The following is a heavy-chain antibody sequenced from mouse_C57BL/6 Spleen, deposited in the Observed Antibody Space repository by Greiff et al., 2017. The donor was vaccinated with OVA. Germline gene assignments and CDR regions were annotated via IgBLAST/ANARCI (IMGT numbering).Heavy chain of an antibody. V-gene: IGHV1-55*01. D-gene: IGHD1-1*01. CDR2: IYPGSGST. Sequence: QVQLQQPGAELVKPGASVKMSCKASGYTFTSYWITWVKQRPGQGLEWIGDIYPGSGSTKYNEKFKSKATLTVDTSSSTAYMQLSSLTSEDSAVYYCARHTVVATDWYFDVWGTGTTVTVSS. CDR3: ARHTVVATDWYFDV. CDR1: GYTFTSYW. J-gene: IGHJ1*03.